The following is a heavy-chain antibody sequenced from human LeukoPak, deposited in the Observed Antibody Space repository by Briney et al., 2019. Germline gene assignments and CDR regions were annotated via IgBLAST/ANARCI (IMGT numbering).Heavy chain of an antibody. D-gene: IGHD2-15*01. CDR2: INHSGST. Sequence: SETLSLTCAVYGGSFSGYYWSWIRQPPGKGLEWIGEINHSGSTSYNPSLKSRVTISVDTSKNQFSLKLSSVTAADTAVYYCAAQDVNWFDPWGQGTLVTVSS. CDR3: AAQDVNWFDP. V-gene: IGHV4-34*01. CDR1: GGSFSGYY. J-gene: IGHJ5*02.